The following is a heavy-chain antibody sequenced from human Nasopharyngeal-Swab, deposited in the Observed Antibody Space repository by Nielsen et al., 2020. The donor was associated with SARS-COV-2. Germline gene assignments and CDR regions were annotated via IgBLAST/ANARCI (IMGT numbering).Heavy chain of an antibody. CDR2: ISSSSTI. Sequence: GESLKISCAASGFTFSSYSMNWVRQAPGKGLEWVSYISSSSTIYYADSVKGRFTISRDNSKNTLYLQMNSLRAEDTAVYYCARANPSYGMDVWGQGTTVTVSS. V-gene: IGHV3-48*01. J-gene: IGHJ6*02. CDR3: ARANPSYGMDV. CDR1: GFTFSSYS.